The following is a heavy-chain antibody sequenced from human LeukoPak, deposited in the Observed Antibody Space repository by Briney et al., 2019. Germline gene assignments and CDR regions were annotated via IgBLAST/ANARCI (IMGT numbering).Heavy chain of an antibody. CDR3: ARDLPLAVGWFDP. CDR1: GGTFSSYA. V-gene: IGHV1-69*05. J-gene: IGHJ5*02. D-gene: IGHD5/OR15-5a*01. CDR2: IIPIFGTA. Sequence: SVKVSCKASGGTFSSYAISWVRQAPGQGLEWMGGIIPIFGTANYAQKLQGRVTMTTDTSTSTAYMELRSLRSDDTAVYYCARDLPLAVGWFDPWGQGTLVTVSS.